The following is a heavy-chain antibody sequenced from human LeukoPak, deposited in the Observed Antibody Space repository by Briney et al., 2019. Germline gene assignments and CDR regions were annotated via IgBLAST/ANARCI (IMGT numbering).Heavy chain of an antibody. CDR3: AYGLDYVWGSYSPFDY. CDR1: GFTFSRYA. V-gene: IGHV3-23*01. J-gene: IGHJ4*02. Sequence: PGGSLRLSCAAAGFTFSRYAVSWPRQAPGKGLEWVSAISGSGGSTYYADSVKGRFTISRDNSKDTLYLQMNSLRAEDTSVYYCAYGLDYVWGSYSPFDYWGQGTLVTVSS. CDR2: ISGSGGST. D-gene: IGHD3-16*01.